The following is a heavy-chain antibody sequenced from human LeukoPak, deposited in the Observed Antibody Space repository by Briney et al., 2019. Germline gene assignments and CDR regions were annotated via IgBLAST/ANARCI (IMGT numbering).Heavy chain of an antibody. V-gene: IGHV3-73*01. J-gene: IGHJ4*02. Sequence: PGGSLRLSCAASGFTLSGPHMHWVRQAPGKGLEWVGHVRRNYETAYGASVKGRFTISRDDSENTAYLHMNNLKTEDTAIHFCARQTNSCHDYWGQGTLVTVSS. CDR2: VRRNYET. CDR3: ARQTNSCHDY. CDR1: GFTLSGPH. D-gene: IGHD2-2*01.